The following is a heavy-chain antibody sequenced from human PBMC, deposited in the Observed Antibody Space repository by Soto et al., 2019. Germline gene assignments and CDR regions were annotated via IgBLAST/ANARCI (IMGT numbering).Heavy chain of an antibody. Sequence: QITLNESGPTVVRPTEPXTLXCXXXGFSLTTSGVGVGWIRQSPGKAPEWLAFIYWDEVKRYSASLKGRLTITKDTSKNQVVLTVSDLDPTDTATYYCAHRVLRTVFGLVTTTAIYFDFWGQGTPVAVSS. CDR2: IYWDEVK. D-gene: IGHD3-3*01. V-gene: IGHV2-5*02. J-gene: IGHJ4*02. CDR1: GFSLTTSGVG. CDR3: AHRVLRTVFGLVTTTAIYFDF.